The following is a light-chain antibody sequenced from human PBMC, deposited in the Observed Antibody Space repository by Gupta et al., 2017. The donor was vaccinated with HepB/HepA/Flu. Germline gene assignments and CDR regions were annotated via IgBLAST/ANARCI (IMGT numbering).Light chain of an antibody. V-gene: IGLV7-43*01. CDR3: MLYYGGTRV. Sequence: QTVVTQEPSLTVSPGGTVTPTCASSPGAVTRGYYPNWFQQKPGQTPRARKYSTSNKHPCTPARVSGSLLRDNDALTLSGVQAEDEAEEYCMLYYGGTRVFGGGTKLTVL. CDR1: PGAVTRGYY. J-gene: IGLJ3*02. CDR2: STS.